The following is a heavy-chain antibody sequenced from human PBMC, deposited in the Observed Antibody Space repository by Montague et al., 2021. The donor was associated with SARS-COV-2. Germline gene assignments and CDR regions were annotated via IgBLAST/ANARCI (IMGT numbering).Heavy chain of an antibody. Sequence: SETLSLTCAVSRGSFSNYYWTWIRQSPGKGLEWIGEINQGGAPNYTPSLKSRVTISLDTSKKQISLKLNSVTVADTAVFFCARGRPVQGSVRHFDSFSSGALDIWAQGSLVIVSS. CDR2: INQGGAP. CDR3: ARGRPVQGSVRHFDSFSSGALDI. CDR1: RGSFSNYY. J-gene: IGHJ3*02. D-gene: IGHD3-9*01. V-gene: IGHV4-34*01.